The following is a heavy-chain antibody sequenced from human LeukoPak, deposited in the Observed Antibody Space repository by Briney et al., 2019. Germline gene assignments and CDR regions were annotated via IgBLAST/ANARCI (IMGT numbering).Heavy chain of an antibody. V-gene: IGHV4-59*01. CDR3: ARENSSGWSGAGY. CDR1: GGSISSYY. D-gene: IGHD6-19*01. Sequence: SETLSLTCTVSGGSISSYYWSWIRQPPGKGLEWIGYIYYSGSTNYNPSLESRVTISVDTSKNQFSLKLSSVTAADTAVYYCARENSSGWSGAGYWGQGTLVTVSS. J-gene: IGHJ4*02. CDR2: IYYSGST.